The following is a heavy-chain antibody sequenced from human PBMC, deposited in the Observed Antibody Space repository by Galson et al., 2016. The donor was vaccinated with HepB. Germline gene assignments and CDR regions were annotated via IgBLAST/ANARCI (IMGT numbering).Heavy chain of an antibody. CDR3: ARARARYGAGGRLDY. J-gene: IGHJ4*02. CDR1: GFTFSLFS. V-gene: IGHV3-30-3*01. CDR2: ISYDGSNK. Sequence: SLRLSCAASGFTFSLFSINWVRQAPGKGLEWVAMISYDGSNKYYADSVKGRFTISRDNPKNTPYLQMDSLRIEDTAIYSCARARARYGAGGRLDYWGQGSLVTVSS. D-gene: IGHD3-10*01.